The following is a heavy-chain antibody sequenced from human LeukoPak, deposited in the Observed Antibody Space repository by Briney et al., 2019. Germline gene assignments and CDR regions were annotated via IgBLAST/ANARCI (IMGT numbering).Heavy chain of an antibody. J-gene: IGHJ6*04. CDR3: ARDLVVVPAAMYSSWLLDGMDV. CDR2: IIPIFGTA. D-gene: IGHD2-2*01. V-gene: IGHV1-69*13. Sequence: SVKVSCKVSVGTFSSYAISWVRQATGQGLEWLGGIIPIFGTANYAQKFQGRVTITADESTSTAYMELSSLRSEDTAVYYWARDLVVVPAAMYSSWLLDGMDVWGKGTTVTVSS. CDR1: VGTFSSYA.